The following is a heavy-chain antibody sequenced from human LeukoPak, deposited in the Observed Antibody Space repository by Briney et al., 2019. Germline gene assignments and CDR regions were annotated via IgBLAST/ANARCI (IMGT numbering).Heavy chain of an antibody. V-gene: IGHV3-48*01. D-gene: IGHD1-26*01. CDR2: ISGSGFTI. CDR1: GFTLSNYS. Sequence: GGSLRLSCAVSGFTLSNYSMNWVRQAPGKGLEWISYISGSGFTIHYADSVKGRFTISRDNAKNSLYLRMNSLRAEDTAVYYCARDPYSGSYGNYYYYFMDVWGKGTTVTISS. J-gene: IGHJ6*03. CDR3: ARDPYSGSYGNYYYYFMDV.